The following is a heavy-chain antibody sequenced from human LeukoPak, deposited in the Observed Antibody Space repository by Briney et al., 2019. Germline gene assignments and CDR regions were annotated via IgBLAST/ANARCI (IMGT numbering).Heavy chain of an antibody. CDR3: ARDRGRGDYVWGTYRYTYYFDY. CDR1: GASISSYY. J-gene: IGHJ4*02. D-gene: IGHD3-16*02. V-gene: IGHV4-4*07. Sequence: SETLSLTCTVSGASISSYYWSWIRQPAGKGLEWIGRIYTSGSITYNPSLKSRVSRSVDTSKNQFSLKLSSVTAADTAVYYCARDRGRGDYVWGTYRYTYYFDYWGQGTLVTVSS. CDR2: IYTSGSI.